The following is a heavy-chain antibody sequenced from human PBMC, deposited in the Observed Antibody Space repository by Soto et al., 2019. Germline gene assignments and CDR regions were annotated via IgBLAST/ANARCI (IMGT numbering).Heavy chain of an antibody. CDR1: GYSFTNYW. CDR3: AREFDTLGWCDP. CDR2: IDPSDSYT. Sequence: VESLKISCEGSGYSFTNYWITWVRQTPGKGLEWMGRIDPSDSYTKYSPSFQGHVTISADESTNTAYLQWSSLQASDTAIYYCAREFDTLGWCDPWGQGTLVTVSS. J-gene: IGHJ5*02. D-gene: IGHD3-9*01. V-gene: IGHV5-10-1*01.